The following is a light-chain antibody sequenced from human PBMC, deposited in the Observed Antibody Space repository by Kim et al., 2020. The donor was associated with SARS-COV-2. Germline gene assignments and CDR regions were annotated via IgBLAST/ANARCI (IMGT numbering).Light chain of an antibody. V-gene: IGKV1-5*01. J-gene: IGKJ1*01. CDR1: QSISGY. Sequence: ASGGDRVTITCRASQSISGYLAWYQQKPGKAPTLLIYGASSLESGVPSRFSGSGSGTEFTLTISSLQPDDFATYHCQQYSSYWKTFGQGTKVDIK. CDR2: GAS. CDR3: QQYSSYWKT.